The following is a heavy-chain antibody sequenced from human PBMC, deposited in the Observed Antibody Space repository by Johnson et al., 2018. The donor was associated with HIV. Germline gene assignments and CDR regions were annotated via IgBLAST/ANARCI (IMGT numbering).Heavy chain of an antibody. CDR3: ARDGKYSSIGPDAFDV. CDR1: GFTFSSYA. D-gene: IGHD6-13*01. Sequence: VQLVESGGGLVQPGGSLRLSCAASGFTFSSYAMSWVRQAPGKGLEWVSVIYSGGSTYYADSVKGRFTISRDHSENTLYLQMNSLRPEDTAVYFCARDGKYSSIGPDAFDVWGQGTMVAVSS. CDR2: IYSGGST. V-gene: IGHV3-66*02. J-gene: IGHJ3*01.